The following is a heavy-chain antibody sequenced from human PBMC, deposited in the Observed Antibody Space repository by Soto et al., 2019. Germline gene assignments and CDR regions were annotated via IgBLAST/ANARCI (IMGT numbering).Heavy chain of an antibody. J-gene: IGHJ3*02. CDR2: IVVGRGDT. CDR1: GFTFINSA. V-gene: IGHV1-58*01. Sequence: QMQLVQSGPEVKKPGTSVKVSCKASGFTFINSAVQWVRQARGQRLEWIGWIVVGRGDTKSAQKVQERVTIPRDKSTSTAYMELRSLTSEDTAVYYCAADLGWELTAFAIWGQGTTVTVSS. CDR3: AADLGWELTAFAI. D-gene: IGHD1-26*01.